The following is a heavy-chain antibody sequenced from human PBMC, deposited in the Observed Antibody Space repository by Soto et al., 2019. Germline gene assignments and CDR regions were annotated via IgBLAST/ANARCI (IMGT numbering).Heavy chain of an antibody. D-gene: IGHD2-15*01. CDR1: GFTFSNYA. J-gene: IGHJ4*02. Sequence: EVHLLESGGDLVQPGGSLRLSCAASGFTFSNYAMSWVRQAPGKGLDWVSGISGSAASTFYADSVKGRFTISRDNSKNSLYLRMTSLRAADTAVYYCAKWTGRYCSGGRCYLDDPFDYWGQGTLVTGSS. CDR3: AKWTGRYCSGGRCYLDDPFDY. CDR2: ISGSAAST. V-gene: IGHV3-23*01.